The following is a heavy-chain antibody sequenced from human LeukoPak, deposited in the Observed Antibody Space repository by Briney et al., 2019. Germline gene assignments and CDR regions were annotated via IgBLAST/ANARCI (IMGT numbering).Heavy chain of an antibody. D-gene: IGHD3-16*01. Sequence: SETLSLTCTVSGGSISNYYWSWIRQPPGKGLEWIGYIYYSGSTYYNPSLTSRVTISVDTSKNQFSLKLSSVTAADTAVYYCARPESIAFSPFMITSMEDAFDIWGQGTMVTVSS. CDR1: GGSISNYY. CDR3: ARPESIAFSPFMITSMEDAFDI. V-gene: IGHV4-59*04. CDR2: IYYSGST. J-gene: IGHJ3*02.